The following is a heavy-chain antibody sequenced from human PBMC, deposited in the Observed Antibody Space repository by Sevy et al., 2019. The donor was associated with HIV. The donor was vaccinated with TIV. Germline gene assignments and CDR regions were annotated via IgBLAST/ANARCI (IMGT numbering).Heavy chain of an antibody. D-gene: IGHD1-1*01. V-gene: IGHV4-39*01. J-gene: IGHJ3*02. CDR2: IYYSGST. CDR3: ARLQPGTGAFDT. Sequence: SETLSLTCTVSGGSISSSSYYWGWIRQPPGKGLECIGSIYYSGSTYYNPSLKSRVTISVDTSKNQFSLKLSSVTAADTAVYYWARLQPGTGAFDTWGQGTMVTVSS. CDR1: GGSISSSSYY.